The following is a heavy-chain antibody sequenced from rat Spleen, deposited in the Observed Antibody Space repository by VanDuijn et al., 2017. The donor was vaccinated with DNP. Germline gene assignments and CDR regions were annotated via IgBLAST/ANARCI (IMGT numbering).Heavy chain of an antibody. D-gene: IGHD2-2*01. V-gene: IGHV4-2*01. CDR1: GFNFNDYW. CDR2: INKDSSTI. Sequence: EVKLVESGGGLVQPGRSLKLSCAASGFNFNDYWMGWVRQAPGKGLEWIGEINKDSSTINYTPSLKDGFTISRDNAQNTLYLQMDSLRSEDTATYYCATEDKGVDAWGQGASVTVSS. J-gene: IGHJ4*01. CDR3: ATEDKGVDA.